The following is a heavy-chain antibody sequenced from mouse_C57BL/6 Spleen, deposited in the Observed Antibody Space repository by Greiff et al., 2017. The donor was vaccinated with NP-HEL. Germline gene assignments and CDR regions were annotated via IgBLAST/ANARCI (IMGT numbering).Heavy chain of an antibody. CDR2: IDPSDSFT. Sequence: QVQLQQPGAELVKPGASVKLSCKASGYTFTSYWMQWVKQRPGQGLEWIGEIDPSDSFTNYNQKIKGKATLTVDTSSIAAYMQLSSLTSEDSAVYYCARGGGANWDVWYFDVWGTGTTVTVSS. J-gene: IGHJ1*03. CDR1: GYTFTSYW. D-gene: IGHD4-1*01. V-gene: IGHV1-50*01. CDR3: ARGGGANWDVWYFDV.